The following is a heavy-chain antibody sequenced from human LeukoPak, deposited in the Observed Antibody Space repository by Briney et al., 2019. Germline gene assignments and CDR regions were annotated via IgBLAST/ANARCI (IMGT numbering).Heavy chain of an antibody. CDR2: ISSSSSYI. Sequence: PGGSLRLSCAASGFTFSSYSMNWVRQAPGKGLEWVSSISSSSSYIYYADSVKGRFTISRDNAKNSLYLQMNSLRAEDTAVCYCASDYGDYYFDYWGQGTLVTVSS. J-gene: IGHJ4*02. CDR3: ASDYGDYYFDY. D-gene: IGHD4-17*01. V-gene: IGHV3-21*01. CDR1: GFTFSSYS.